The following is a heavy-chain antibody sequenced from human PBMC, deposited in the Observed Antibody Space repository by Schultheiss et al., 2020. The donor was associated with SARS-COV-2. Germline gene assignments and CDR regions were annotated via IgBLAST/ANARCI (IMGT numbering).Heavy chain of an antibody. D-gene: IGHD3-22*01. CDR2: ISGSGGST. CDR3: ARSPLVGDSSGYLFDY. CDR1: GFTVSSNY. Sequence: GGSLRLSCAASGFTVSSNYMSWVRQAPGKGLEWVSAISGSGGSTYYADSVKGRFTISRENAKNSLYLQMNSLRAGDTAVYYCARSPLVGDSSGYLFDYWGQGTLVTVSS. V-gene: IGHV3-53*01. J-gene: IGHJ4*02.